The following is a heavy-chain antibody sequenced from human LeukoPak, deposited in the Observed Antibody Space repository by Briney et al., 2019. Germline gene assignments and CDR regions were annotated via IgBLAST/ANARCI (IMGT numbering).Heavy chain of an antibody. Sequence: SQTLSLTCTVSGGSVRRGNYYWTWIRQPAGSGLEWIGRIYTSGTTDYNPSLRTRVTISVDASRNHFSLNLSSVTAADTAVYYCARWSGSVTARNYYYYMDVWGEGTTVTVSS. D-gene: IGHD6-6*01. CDR2: IYTSGTT. CDR1: GGSVRRGNYY. CDR3: ARWSGSVTARNYYYYMDV. V-gene: IGHV4-61*02. J-gene: IGHJ6*03.